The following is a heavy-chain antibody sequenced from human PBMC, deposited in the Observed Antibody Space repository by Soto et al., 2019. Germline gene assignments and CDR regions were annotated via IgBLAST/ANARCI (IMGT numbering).Heavy chain of an antibody. D-gene: IGHD3-22*01. V-gene: IGHV3-33*01. CDR3: ARDEGSSGPRYYFDY. Sequence: PGGSLRLSCAASGFTFSSYGMHWVRQAPGKGLEWVAVIWYDGSNKYYADSVKGRFTISRDNSKNTLYLQMNSLRAEDTAVYYCARDEGSSGPRYYFDYWGQGTLVTVSS. CDR2: IWYDGSNK. J-gene: IGHJ4*02. CDR1: GFTFSSYG.